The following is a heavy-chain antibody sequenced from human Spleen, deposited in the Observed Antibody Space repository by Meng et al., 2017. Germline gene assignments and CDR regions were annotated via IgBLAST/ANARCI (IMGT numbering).Heavy chain of an antibody. Sequence: GGSLRLSCAASGFTFSSYGMHWVRQAPGKGLEWVSSISSSSYIYYADSVKGRFTISRDNAKNSLYLQMNSLRAEDTALYHCARGGYSSGWYFREVFYYGMDVWGQGTTVTVSS. CDR2: ISSSSYI. CDR3: ARGGYSSGWYFREVFYYGMDV. J-gene: IGHJ6*02. D-gene: IGHD6-19*01. V-gene: IGHV3-21*04. CDR1: GFTFSSYG.